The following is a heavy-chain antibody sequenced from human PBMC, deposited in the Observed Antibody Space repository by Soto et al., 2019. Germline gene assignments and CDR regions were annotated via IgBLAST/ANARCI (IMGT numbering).Heavy chain of an antibody. CDR1: GGSISSYY. D-gene: IGHD2-15*01. CDR2: MYYGGRT. CDR3: ARGTPSPLIVRSSRGPWFDP. J-gene: IGHJ5*02. Sequence: ETLSLTCTGSGGSISSYYWSWIRQPPGKGLGWIGYMYYGGRTNYNPSLKSRVTISVDTSKMQVSLKLSSVTAADTAVYFCARGTPSPLIVRSSRGPWFDPWGQGTLVTVSS. V-gene: IGHV4-59*08.